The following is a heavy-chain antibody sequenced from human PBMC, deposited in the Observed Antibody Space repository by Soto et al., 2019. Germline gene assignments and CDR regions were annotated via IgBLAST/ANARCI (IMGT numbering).Heavy chain of an antibody. V-gene: IGHV3-30-3*01. D-gene: IGHD3-3*01. J-gene: IGHJ4*02. CDR3: ARDKNDFWSGYLAQ. CDR1: GFTFSSYA. Sequence: QVQLVESGGGVVQPGRSLRLSGAASGFTFSSYAMHWVRQAPGKGLEWVAVISYDGSNKYYADSVKGRFTISRDNSKNTLYLQMNSLRAEDTAVYYCARDKNDFWSGYLAQWGQGTLVTVSS. CDR2: ISYDGSNK.